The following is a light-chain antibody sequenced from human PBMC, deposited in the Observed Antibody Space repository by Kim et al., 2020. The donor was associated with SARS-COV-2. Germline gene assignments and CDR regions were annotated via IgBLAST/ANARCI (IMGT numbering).Light chain of an antibody. CDR3: QVWDGTTEHYV. Sequence: SYELTQPPSVSVAPGKTARITCGGNNIGTKSVHWYQKKAGQAPVLVIYYDSDRPSGIPERFSGSNSGNTATLTISRVEAEDEADYFCQVWDGTTEHYVFGTVTKVTVL. CDR1: NIGTKS. CDR2: YDS. J-gene: IGLJ1*01. V-gene: IGLV3-21*04.